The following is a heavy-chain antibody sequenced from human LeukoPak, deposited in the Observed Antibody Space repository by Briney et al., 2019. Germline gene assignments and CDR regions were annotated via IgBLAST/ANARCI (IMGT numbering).Heavy chain of an antibody. CDR3: ATVDVVPAAISLGVNI. V-gene: IGHV1-69-2*01. CDR1: GYTFTDYY. CDR2: VDPEDGET. Sequence: ASVKVSRKVSGYTFTDYYMHWVQQAPGKGLEWMGLVDPEDGETIYAEKFQGRVTITADTSTDTAYMELSSLRSEDTAVYYCATVDVVPAAISLGVNIWGQGTMVTVSS. D-gene: IGHD2-2*01. J-gene: IGHJ3*02.